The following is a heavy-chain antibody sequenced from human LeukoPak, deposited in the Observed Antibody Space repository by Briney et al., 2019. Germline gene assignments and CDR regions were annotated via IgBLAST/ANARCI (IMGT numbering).Heavy chain of an antibody. Sequence: SETLSPTCTVSGGSISSGGYYWSWIRQHPGKGLEWIGYIYYSGSTYYNPSLKSRVTISVDTSKNQFSLKLSSVTAADTAVYYCARGRGFGVPAALFDYWGQGTLVTVSS. D-gene: IGHD2-2*01. CDR1: GGSISSGGYY. CDR3: ARGRGFGVPAALFDY. CDR2: IYYSGST. V-gene: IGHV4-31*03. J-gene: IGHJ4*02.